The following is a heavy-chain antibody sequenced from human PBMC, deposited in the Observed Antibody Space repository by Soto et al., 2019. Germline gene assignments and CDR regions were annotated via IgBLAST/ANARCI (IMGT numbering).Heavy chain of an antibody. D-gene: IGHD5-18*01. CDR3: AKDFDTAMARWFDY. V-gene: IGHV3-23*01. J-gene: IGHJ4*02. Sequence: PVGSLRLSCAASGFTFSSYAMNWVRQAPGKGLEWVSAISGSGGSTYFADSVKGRFTISRDNSKNTLYLQMNSLRAEDTAVYYCAKDFDTAMARWFDYWGQGTLVTVS. CDR1: GFTFSSYA. CDR2: ISGSGGST.